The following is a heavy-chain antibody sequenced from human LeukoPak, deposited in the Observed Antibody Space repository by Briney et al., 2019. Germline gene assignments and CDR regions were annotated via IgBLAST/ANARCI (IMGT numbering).Heavy chain of an antibody. D-gene: IGHD3-22*01. J-gene: IGHJ4*02. CDR1: GYTFTSYG. Sequence: ASVKVSCKASGYTFTSYGISWVRQAPGQGLEWMGWISAYNGNTNYAQKLQGRVTMTTDTSTSTAYMELRSLRSDDTAVYYCARGGEYYYYSSALYYFDYWGQGTLVTVSS. CDR3: ARGGEYYYYSSALYYFDY. CDR2: ISAYNGNT. V-gene: IGHV1-18*01.